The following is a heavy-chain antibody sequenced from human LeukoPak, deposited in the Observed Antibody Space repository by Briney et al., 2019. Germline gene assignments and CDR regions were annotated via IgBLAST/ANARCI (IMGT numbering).Heavy chain of an antibody. J-gene: IGHJ4*02. D-gene: IGHD3-16*01. Sequence: SETLSLTCTVSGASISSYYWSWIRQPPGKGLEWIGYIHYSGSINYNPSLKSRVTISVDTSKNQFSLKLSSVTAADTAVYYCATSFANYFDYWGQGTLVTVSS. CDR3: ATSFANYFDY. CDR1: GASISSYY. CDR2: IHYSGSI. V-gene: IGHV4-59*12.